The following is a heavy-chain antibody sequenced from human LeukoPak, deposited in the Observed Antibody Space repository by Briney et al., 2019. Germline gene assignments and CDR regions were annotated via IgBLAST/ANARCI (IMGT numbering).Heavy chain of an antibody. V-gene: IGHV3-7*03. D-gene: IGHD4-17*01. CDR3: ARVNTGNYGEYDY. J-gene: IGHJ4*02. Sequence: GSLRLSCVVSGFTFRNYWMSWVRQAPGKGLEWVANIKQDGSEKYYVDSVKGRFTISRDNAKNSLYLQMNSLRAEDTAVYYCARVNTGNYGEYDYWGQGTLVIVSS. CDR1: GFTFRNYW. CDR2: IKQDGSEK.